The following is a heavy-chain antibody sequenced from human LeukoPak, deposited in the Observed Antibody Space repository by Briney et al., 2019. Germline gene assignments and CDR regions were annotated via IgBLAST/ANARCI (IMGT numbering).Heavy chain of an antibody. CDR2: GST. J-gene: IGHJ4*02. D-gene: IGHD3-22*01. CDR3: ASDPARDYYDTSGYFRWVDY. V-gene: IGHV3-23*01. Sequence: GSTSYADSVKGRFTISRDNSKTTLYLQMNSLRAEDTAVYYCASDPARDYYDTSGYFRWVDYWGQGTLVTVSS.